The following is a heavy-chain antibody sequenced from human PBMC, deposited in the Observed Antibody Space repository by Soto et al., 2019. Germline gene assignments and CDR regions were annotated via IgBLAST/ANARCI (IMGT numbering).Heavy chain of an antibody. D-gene: IGHD3-16*01. Sequence: QVQLQESGPGLVKPSETLSLTCTVPGGSISSYYWSWIRQPPGKGLEWIGYIYYSGSTNYNPSLRSRVTISVDTSKNQFSLRLRSVTAADTAVYYWARIWGLDAFDIWGQGTMVTVSS. CDR1: GGSISSYY. J-gene: IGHJ3*02. CDR3: ARIWGLDAFDI. V-gene: IGHV4-59*08. CDR2: IYYSGST.